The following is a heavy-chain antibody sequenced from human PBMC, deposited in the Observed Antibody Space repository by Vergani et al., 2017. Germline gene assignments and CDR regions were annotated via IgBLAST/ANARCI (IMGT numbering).Heavy chain of an antibody. V-gene: IGHV4-34*01. CDR3: VSLVGWELLNY. CDR2: INHSGST. Sequence: QVQLQQWGAGLLKPSETLSLTCAVYGGSFSGYYWSWIRQPPGKGLEWIGEINHSGSTNYNPSLKSRVTISVDTSKNQLSLKLSSVTAADTAVYYCVSLVGWELLNYWGQGTLVTVSS. J-gene: IGHJ4*02. CDR1: GGSFSGYY. D-gene: IGHD1-26*01.